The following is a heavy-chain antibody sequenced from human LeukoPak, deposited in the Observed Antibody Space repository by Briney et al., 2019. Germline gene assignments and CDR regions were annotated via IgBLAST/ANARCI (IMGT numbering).Heavy chain of an antibody. Sequence: SETLSLTYAVYGGSFSGYYWSWIRQPPGKGLEWIGEINHSGSTNYNPSLKSRVTISVDTSKNQFSLKLSSVTAADTAVYYCARVHGDYYYYGMDVWGKGTTVTVSS. CDR1: GGSFSGYY. J-gene: IGHJ6*04. D-gene: IGHD4-17*01. CDR2: INHSGST. V-gene: IGHV4-34*01. CDR3: ARVHGDYYYYGMDV.